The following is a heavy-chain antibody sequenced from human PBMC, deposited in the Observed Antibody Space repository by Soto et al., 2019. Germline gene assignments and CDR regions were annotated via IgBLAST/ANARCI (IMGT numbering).Heavy chain of an antibody. Sequence: QVQLVESGGGVVQPGRSLRLSCAASGFTFSSYGMHWVRQAPGKGLEWVAVISYDGSNKYYADSVKGRFTISRDNSKNTLYLQMNSLRAEDTAVYYCAKDPGTWLSWFDPWGQGTLVTVSS. V-gene: IGHV3-30*18. CDR3: AKDPGTWLSWFDP. CDR1: GFTFSSYG. CDR2: ISYDGSNK. J-gene: IGHJ5*02. D-gene: IGHD5-12*01.